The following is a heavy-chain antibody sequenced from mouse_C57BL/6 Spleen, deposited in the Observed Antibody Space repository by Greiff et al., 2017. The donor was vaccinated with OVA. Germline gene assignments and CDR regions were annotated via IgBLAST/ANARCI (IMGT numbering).Heavy chain of an antibody. CDR2: INPNNGGT. CDR1: GYTFTDYN. Sequence: VQLKQSGPELVKPGASVKIPCKASGYTFTDYNMDWVKQSHGKSLEWIGDINPNNGGTIYNQKFKGKATLTVDKSSSTAYMELRSLTSEDTAVYYCARSLVLTVDAMDYWGQGTSVTVSS. CDR3: ARSLVLTVDAMDY. J-gene: IGHJ4*01. D-gene: IGHD1-1*01. V-gene: IGHV1-18*01.